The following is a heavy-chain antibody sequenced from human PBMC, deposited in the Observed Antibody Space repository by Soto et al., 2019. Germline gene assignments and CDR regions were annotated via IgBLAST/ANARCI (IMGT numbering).Heavy chain of an antibody. CDR3: AKDPRVSLALAAAGTFDP. Sequence: EVQLLESGGGLVQPGGSLRLSCAASGFTFSSYAMSWVRQAPGKGLEWVSAISGSGGSTYYADSVKGRFTISRDNSKNTLYLQMSSLRAEDTAVYYCAKDPRVSLALAAAGTFDPWGQGTLVTVSS. CDR2: ISGSGGST. CDR1: GFTFSSYA. D-gene: IGHD6-13*01. V-gene: IGHV3-23*01. J-gene: IGHJ5*02.